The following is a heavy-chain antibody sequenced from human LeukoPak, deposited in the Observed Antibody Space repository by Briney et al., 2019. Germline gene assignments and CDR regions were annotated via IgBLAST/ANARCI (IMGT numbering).Heavy chain of an antibody. CDR3: ARNGDYVGFDY. V-gene: IGHV4-59*01. CDR1: GFSITSYY. D-gene: IGHD4-17*01. Sequence: SETLSLTCTVSGFSITSYYWSWLRQPPGKGLEWIGYIYYSGSTNYNPSLKSRVTILVDTSKNQFSLKLSSVTAADTAVYYCARNGDYVGFDYWGQGTLVTVSS. J-gene: IGHJ4*02. CDR2: IYYSGST.